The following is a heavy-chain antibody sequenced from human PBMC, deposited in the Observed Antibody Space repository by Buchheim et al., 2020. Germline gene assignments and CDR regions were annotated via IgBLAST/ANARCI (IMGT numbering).Heavy chain of an antibody. Sequence: QVQLQQWGTGLLKPSETLSLTCAVYGGSFSTYYWNWIRQPPGKGLEWIGEINHSGTTNYTPSLKSRVTISVDTSKNKFSLKLSSVTAADTAVYYCAIDGYCSGGSCSYWGQGTL. J-gene: IGHJ4*02. D-gene: IGHD2-15*01. V-gene: IGHV4-34*01. CDR3: AIDGYCSGGSCSY. CDR2: INHSGTT. CDR1: GGSFSTYY.